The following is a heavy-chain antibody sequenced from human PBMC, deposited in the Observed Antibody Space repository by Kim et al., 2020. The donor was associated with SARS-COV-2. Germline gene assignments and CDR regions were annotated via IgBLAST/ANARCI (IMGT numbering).Heavy chain of an antibody. Sequence: GGSLRLSCAASGFSFNSYAMTWVRQTPGKGLEWVSCVSGNGDTTYYADFVKGRFTISRDASKSTLYLQMDNLRADDTAIYYCSKGGPGTYVSDKWGQGVLVTVSS. CDR3: SKGGPGTYVSDK. J-gene: IGHJ4*02. V-gene: IGHV3-23*01. CDR1: GFSFNSYA. CDR2: VSGNGDTT. D-gene: IGHD3-10*01.